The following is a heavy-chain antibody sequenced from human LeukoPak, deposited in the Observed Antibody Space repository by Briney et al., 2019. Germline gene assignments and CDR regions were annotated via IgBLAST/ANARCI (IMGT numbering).Heavy chain of an antibody. J-gene: IGHJ4*02. Sequence: ASVKVSCKASGYTFTDYYIHWVRQAPGQGLEWMGWIYPKSGGTNYAQKFQGWVTMTRDTSISTAYMELSRLRSDHTAVYYCARGLGVGATNYFDYWGQGTLLTVSS. CDR3: ARGLGVGATNYFDY. D-gene: IGHD1-26*01. CDR2: IYPKSGGT. CDR1: GYTFTDYY. V-gene: IGHV1-2*04.